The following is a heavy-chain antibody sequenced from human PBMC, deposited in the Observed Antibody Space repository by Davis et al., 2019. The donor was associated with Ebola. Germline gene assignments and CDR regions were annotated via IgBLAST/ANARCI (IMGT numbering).Heavy chain of an antibody. CDR2: IKSKNDGETT. V-gene: IGHV3-15*07. Sequence: PGGSLRLSCAASGFPFSQAWLNWVRQAPGKGLEWVGRIKSKNDGETTDYAAPVRGRLPMSRDDSKNTLFLQMDSLKTEDTGIYFCVTMAAFWGQGTLVTVSS. J-gene: IGHJ4*02. D-gene: IGHD5-24*01. CDR3: VTMAAF. CDR1: GFPFSQAW.